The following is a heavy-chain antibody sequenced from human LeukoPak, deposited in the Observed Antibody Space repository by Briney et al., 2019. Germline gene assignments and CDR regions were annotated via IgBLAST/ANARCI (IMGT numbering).Heavy chain of an antibody. CDR1: GGSFSGYY. CDR2: INHSGST. V-gene: IGHV4-34*01. D-gene: IGHD3-10*01. J-gene: IGHJ4*02. Sequence: SETLSLTCAVYGGSFSGYYWSWIRQPPGKGLEWIGEINHSGSTNYNPSLKSRVTISVDTSKNQFSLKLSSVTAADTAVYYCASKPFGESFGYWGQGTLVTVSS. CDR3: ASKPFGESFGY.